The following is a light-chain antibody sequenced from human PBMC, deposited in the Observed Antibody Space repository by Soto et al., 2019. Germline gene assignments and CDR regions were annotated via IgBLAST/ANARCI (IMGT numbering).Light chain of an antibody. CDR1: QSISFW. Sequence: DIQMTQSPSTLSASVGDRVTITCRSSQSISFWLAWYQQKPGKAPKLLIYDASTLYSGVPSRFSGSRSGTEFTLTISSLQPDDFASYYYQQYNSFAPYSFGQGTKLEI. CDR3: QQYNSFAPYS. J-gene: IGKJ2*03. V-gene: IGKV1-5*01. CDR2: DAS.